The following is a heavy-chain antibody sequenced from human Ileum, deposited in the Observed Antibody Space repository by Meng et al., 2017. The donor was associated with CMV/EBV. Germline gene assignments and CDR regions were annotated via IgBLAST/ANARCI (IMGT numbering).Heavy chain of an antibody. J-gene: IGHJ4*02. D-gene: IGHD2-2*02. V-gene: IGHV3-21*01. Sequence: GESLKISCAASGFTFSSYSMNWVRQAPGKGLEWVSSISSSSSYIYYADSVKGRFTISRDNAKNSLYLQMNSLRAEDTAVYYCASRLGYCSSTSCYTGPYFDYWGQGTLVTVSS. CDR2: ISSSSSYI. CDR1: GFTFSSYS. CDR3: ASRLGYCSSTSCYTGPYFDY.